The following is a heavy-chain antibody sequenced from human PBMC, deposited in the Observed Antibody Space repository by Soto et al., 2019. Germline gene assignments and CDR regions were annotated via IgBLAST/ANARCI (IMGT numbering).Heavy chain of an antibody. CDR1: GGTFSRYG. D-gene: IGHD1-26*01. CDR2: IIRIFGTA. J-gene: IGHJ4*02. V-gene: IGHV1-69*01. CDR3: ARDLTAWDAAFDY. Sequence: QVQLVQSGAGVKKPGSSVKVSCKASGGTFSRYGISWVRQAPGQGLERIGGIIRIFGTANYAQKFQGRVTITADESTNTVYMELNSLRSEDTAVYYCARDLTAWDAAFDYWGQGILVTVSS.